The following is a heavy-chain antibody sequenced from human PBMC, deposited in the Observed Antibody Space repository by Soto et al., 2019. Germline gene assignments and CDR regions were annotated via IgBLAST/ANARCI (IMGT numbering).Heavy chain of an antibody. Sequence: GGSLRLSCTASGFTFNIYAMSWVRQAPGKGLEWVSTISGSGDSTYDADSVKGRFTISRDNSKNTLYLQMNSLRAEDTAVYYCAKDNRAAPRSASFYDYRGQGTLVTVSS. V-gene: IGHV3-23*01. CDR2: ISGSGDST. CDR3: AKDNRAAPRSASFYDY. CDR1: GFTFNIYA. D-gene: IGHD2-2*01. J-gene: IGHJ4*02.